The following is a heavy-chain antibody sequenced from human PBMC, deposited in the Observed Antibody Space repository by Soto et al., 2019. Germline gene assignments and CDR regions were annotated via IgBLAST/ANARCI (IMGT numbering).Heavy chain of an antibody. D-gene: IGHD3-22*01. CDR1: GFSLSTSGVG. V-gene: IGHV2-5*02. CDR3: AHSLIGYYYDSSGSNWFDP. J-gene: IGHJ5*02. CDR2: IYWDDDK. Sequence: QITLKESGPTLVKPTQTLTLTCTFSGFSLSTSGVGVGWIRQPPGKALEWLAIIYWDDDKRYSPSLKSRLTITKYTSKNQVVLTMTNMDPVDTATYYCAHSLIGYYYDSSGSNWFDPWGQGTLVTVSS.